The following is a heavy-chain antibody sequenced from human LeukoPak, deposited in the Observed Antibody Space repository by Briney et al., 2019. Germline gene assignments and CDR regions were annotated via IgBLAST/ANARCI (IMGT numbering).Heavy chain of an antibody. Sequence: GASVTVSCKDSGGTFISYSISWVGQAPGQGLEWMGGIIPILGIANYAQKFQGRVTNTADKDKRTAYMELSSLRSEDTAVYYCARAAIAVAGTSIDAFDIWGQGTMVTVSS. CDR3: ARAAIAVAGTSIDAFDI. D-gene: IGHD6-19*01. J-gene: IGHJ3*02. CDR1: GGTFISYS. CDR2: IIPILGIA. V-gene: IGHV1-69*10.